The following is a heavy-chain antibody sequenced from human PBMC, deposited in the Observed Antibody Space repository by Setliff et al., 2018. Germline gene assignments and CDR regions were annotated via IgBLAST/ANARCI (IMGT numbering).Heavy chain of an antibody. J-gene: IGHJ4*02. Sequence: SETLSLTCAAYGGTFSDYYWTWIRQPPGKGLEWIGEVNHRGSTNYNPSLKSRATISIDTSKDQFSLKLISMSAADTAVYFCARGRNIAARLLDSWGQGALVTVSS. D-gene: IGHD6-6*01. V-gene: IGHV4-34*01. CDR3: ARGRNIAARLLDS. CDR2: VNHRGST. CDR1: GGTFSDYY.